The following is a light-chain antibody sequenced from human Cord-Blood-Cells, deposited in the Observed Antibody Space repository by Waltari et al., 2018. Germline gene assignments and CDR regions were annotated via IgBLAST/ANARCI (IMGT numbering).Light chain of an antibody. J-gene: IGLJ2*01. CDR3: MIWHSSAVV. CDR1: SGINVGTYR. V-gene: IGLV5-45*02. CDR2: YKSDSDK. Sequence: QAVLTQPSSLSASPGASASLTCTLRSGINVGTYRISWYQQTPGSPPQYLLMYKSDSDKQQGSGVPSRFSGSKDASANAGILLISGLQSEDEADYYCMIWHSSAVVFGGGTKLTVL.